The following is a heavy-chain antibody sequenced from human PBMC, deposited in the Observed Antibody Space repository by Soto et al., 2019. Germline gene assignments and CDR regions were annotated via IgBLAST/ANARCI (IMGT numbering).Heavy chain of an antibody. Sequence: SETLSLPCTVSGGSISSSSYYWGWIRQPPGKGLEWIGSIYYSGSTYYNPSLKSRVTISVDTSENQFSLKLSSVTAADTAVYYCASPNHSYSSSPYYFDYWGQGTLVTVSS. CDR3: ASPNHSYSSSPYYFDY. CDR2: IYYSGST. D-gene: IGHD6-6*01. J-gene: IGHJ4*02. V-gene: IGHV4-39*01. CDR1: GGSISSSSYY.